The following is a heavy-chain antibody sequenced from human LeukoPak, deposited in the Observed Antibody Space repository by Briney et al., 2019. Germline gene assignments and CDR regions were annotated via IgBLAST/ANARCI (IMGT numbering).Heavy chain of an antibody. CDR2: IYHSGST. V-gene: IGHV4-38-2*01. Sequence: PSETLSLTCAVSGYSISSGYYWGWIRQPPGKGLEWIGSIYHSGSTYYNPSLKSRVTISVDTSKNQFSLKLSSVTAADTAVYYCARYGSGSPGDYWGQGTLVTVSS. CDR1: GYSISSGYY. CDR3: ARYGSGSPGDY. J-gene: IGHJ4*02. D-gene: IGHD3-10*01.